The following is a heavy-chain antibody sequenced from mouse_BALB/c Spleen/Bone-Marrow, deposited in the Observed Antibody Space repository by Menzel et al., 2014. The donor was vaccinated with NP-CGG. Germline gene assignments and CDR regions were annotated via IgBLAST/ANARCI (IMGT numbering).Heavy chain of an antibody. CDR3: ARGVVYYYAMDY. CDR2: IDPSDSYS. Sequence: QVHLQQSGAELVKPGASVKLSCEASGYTFTNYWMHWVKQRPGQGLEWIGEIDPSDSYSNYNQNFKGKATLTVDKPSSTAYMQLTSLTSEDSAVYYCARGVVYYYAMDYWGQGTSVTVSS. V-gene: IGHV1-69*02. J-gene: IGHJ4*01. CDR1: GYTFTNYW.